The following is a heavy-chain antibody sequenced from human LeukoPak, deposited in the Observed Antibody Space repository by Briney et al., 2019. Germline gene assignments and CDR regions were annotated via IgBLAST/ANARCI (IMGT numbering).Heavy chain of an antibody. D-gene: IGHD4-17*01. Sequence: PGGSLRLSCAASGFTFTTYSMNWVRQAPGKGLEWVSYISSSSSTMYYADSVKGRFTISRDNSKNTLYLQMNSLRAEDTAVYYCARDRLEHDYGDYFDYWGQGTLVTVSS. J-gene: IGHJ4*02. V-gene: IGHV3-48*01. CDR2: ISSSSSTM. CDR3: ARDRLEHDYGDYFDY. CDR1: GFTFTTYS.